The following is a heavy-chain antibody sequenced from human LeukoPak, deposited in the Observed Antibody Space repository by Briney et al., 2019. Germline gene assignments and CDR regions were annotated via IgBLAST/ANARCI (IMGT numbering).Heavy chain of an antibody. V-gene: IGHV5-51*01. CDR2: IYPGDSDT. CDR3: ARHPDGYSTDY. J-gene: IGHJ4*02. Sequence: GESLKISCKGSGYSFTSYWIGWVRQMPGKGLERMGIIYPGDSDTIYSTSFQGQVTISADKSISTAYLQGSSLKASHTAMYYCARHPDGYSTDYWGQGTLGTVSS. D-gene: IGHD5-24*01. CDR1: GYSFTSYW.